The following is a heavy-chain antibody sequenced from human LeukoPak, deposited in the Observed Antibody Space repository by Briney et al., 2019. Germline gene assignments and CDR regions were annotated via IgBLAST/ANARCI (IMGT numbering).Heavy chain of an antibody. CDR2: ISYDGTNK. V-gene: IGHV3-30*14. CDR1: GFTFSSYA. Sequence: PGGSLRLSCAASGFTFSSYAIHWVRQAPGKGLEWVAVISYDGTNKYYPDSVKGRFTISRDNSKNTLYLQMNSLRAEDTAVYYCASEGYSSGDAFDIWGQGTMVTVSS. J-gene: IGHJ3*02. D-gene: IGHD6-19*01. CDR3: ASEGYSSGDAFDI.